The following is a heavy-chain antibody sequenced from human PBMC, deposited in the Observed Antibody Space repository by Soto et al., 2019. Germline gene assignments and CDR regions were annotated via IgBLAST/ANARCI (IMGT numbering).Heavy chain of an antibody. J-gene: IGHJ4*02. Sequence: EVQLLESGGGLVQPGGSLRLSCTASGFTYSIYAMAWVRQAPGKGLEWVSAISGSGGETYYADSVKGWFTISRDNSKNSVYLQMTTLRADDTAVYYCAKEIAVAVATPPEYWGQGTLVTVSS. V-gene: IGHV3-23*01. D-gene: IGHD5-12*01. CDR3: AKEIAVAVATPPEY. CDR2: ISGSGGET. CDR1: GFTYSIYA.